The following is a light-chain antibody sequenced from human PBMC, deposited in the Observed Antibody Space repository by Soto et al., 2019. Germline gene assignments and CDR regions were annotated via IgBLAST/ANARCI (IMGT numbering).Light chain of an antibody. CDR1: QSVSSY. Sequence: EIVLTQSPAILSLSPGERATLSCRASQSVSSYLTWYQQKPGQAPSLLIYAASNRATGIPARFSGSGSGTVFPLTSSSLEPEDSAVYYCQQRSDWPITSGGGTKVEIK. CDR3: QQRSDWPIT. J-gene: IGKJ4*02. CDR2: AAS. V-gene: IGKV3-11*01.